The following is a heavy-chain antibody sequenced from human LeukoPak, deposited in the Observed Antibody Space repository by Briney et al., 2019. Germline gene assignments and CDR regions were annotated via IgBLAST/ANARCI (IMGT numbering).Heavy chain of an antibody. Sequence: SSETLSLTCAVSGYAISSGYYWGWIRQPPGKGLEWIGSIYHSGSTDYNPSLKSRVTISVDTSKNQFSLKLSSVTAADTAVYYCASLTPADYDFWSGYYRKQSFDYWGQGTLVTVSS. CDR3: ASLTPADYDFWSGYYRKQSFDY. CDR2: IYHSGST. V-gene: IGHV4-38-2*01. D-gene: IGHD3-3*01. J-gene: IGHJ4*02. CDR1: GYAISSGYY.